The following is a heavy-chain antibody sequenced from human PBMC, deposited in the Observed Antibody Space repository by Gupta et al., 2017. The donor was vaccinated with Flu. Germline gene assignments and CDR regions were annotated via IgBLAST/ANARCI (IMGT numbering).Heavy chain of an antibody. CDR2: IYDDGST. D-gene: IGHD2-2*01. CDR3: ARRSGDNPSRCSGTSCTFDY. V-gene: IGHV4-4*01. J-gene: IGHJ4*02. Sequence: WVRQPPGKGLEWIGEIYDDGSTNDNPARQSRVTLSIDKSKNEFSLKLSSVTAADTAMYFCARRSGDNPSRCSGTSCTFDYWGQGALVTVSS.